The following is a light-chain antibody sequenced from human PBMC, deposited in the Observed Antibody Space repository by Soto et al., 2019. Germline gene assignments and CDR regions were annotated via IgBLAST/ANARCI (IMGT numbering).Light chain of an antibody. CDR2: EVS. J-gene: IGLJ1*01. CDR1: SSDVGGYNY. CDR3: CSYAGIYPYV. Sequence: QSVLTQPASVSGSPGQSITISCTGTSSDVGGYNYVSWYQQHPGKAPKLMIYEVSKRPSGVPDRFSGSKSGNTASLTISGLQAEDEAGYYCCSYAGIYPYVFGTGTKVTVL. V-gene: IGLV2-11*01.